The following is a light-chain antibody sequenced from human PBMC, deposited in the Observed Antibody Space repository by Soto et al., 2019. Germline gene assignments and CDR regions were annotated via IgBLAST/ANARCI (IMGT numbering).Light chain of an antibody. V-gene: IGKV1D-16*01. CDR2: DAS. CDR1: QGISTW. CDR3: QQFHSYPIT. Sequence: ESQMTQSPSSVSASVGDRVTITCRASQGISTWLAWYQQKAGGPPNLLIYDASSLQSGVPSRFTGSGSGIDFTLTISSLQPEDFATYYCQQFHSYPITFGQGTRLENK. J-gene: IGKJ5*01.